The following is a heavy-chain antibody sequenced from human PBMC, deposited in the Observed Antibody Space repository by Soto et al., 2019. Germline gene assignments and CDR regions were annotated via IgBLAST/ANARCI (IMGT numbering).Heavy chain of an antibody. CDR3: AIGGGGYGYGYPDYYVMDV. D-gene: IGHD5-18*01. V-gene: IGHV1-2*07. J-gene: IGHJ6*02. CDR2: LNPNSGVT. CDR1: GYTFTGYY. Sequence: ASVNVSLKAAGYTFTGYYLHWVSPAPGQLLEWMGLLNPNSGVTNYAHKFQGRVTITRDTSISTAYMELSRLRSDDTAVYYCAIGGGGYGYGYPDYYVMDVGGQGATVTVSS.